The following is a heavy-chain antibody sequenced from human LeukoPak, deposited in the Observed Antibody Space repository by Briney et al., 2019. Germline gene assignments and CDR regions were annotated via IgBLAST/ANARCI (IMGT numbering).Heavy chain of an antibody. CDR3: ARDSAFYYDSSGMTKYFDY. J-gene: IGHJ4*02. V-gene: IGHV3-30*04. Sequence: PGGSLRLSCAASGFTFNTYAMSWVRQAPGKGLEWVAVISYDGSNKYYADSVKGRFTISRDNSKNTLYLQMNSLRAEDTAVYYCARDSAFYYDSSGMTKYFDYWGQGTLVTVSS. CDR1: GFTFNTYA. CDR2: ISYDGSNK. D-gene: IGHD3-22*01.